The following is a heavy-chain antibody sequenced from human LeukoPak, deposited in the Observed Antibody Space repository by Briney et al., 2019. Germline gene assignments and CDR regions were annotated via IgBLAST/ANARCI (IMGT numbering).Heavy chain of an antibody. CDR2: IHPNSGAT. CDR1: GYTFTGYY. J-gene: IGHJ5*02. V-gene: IGHV1-2*02. CDR3: ARGHYDYVLGNWLDP. D-gene: IGHD3-16*01. Sequence: ASVKVSCKASGYTFTGYYMHWVRQAPGQGLEWMGWIHPNSGATNYAQKFQGRVTVTSDTSITTVYLEMSSLRSDDTAVYYCARGHYDYVLGNWLDPWGQGTLVTVSS.